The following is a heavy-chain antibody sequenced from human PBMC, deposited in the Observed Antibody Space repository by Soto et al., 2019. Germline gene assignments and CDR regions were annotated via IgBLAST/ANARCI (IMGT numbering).Heavy chain of an antibody. Sequence: PSETLSLTCTVSGGSISTYYWSWIRQPAGKGLEWIGRIYASGSTDYNPSLKSRVTMSIDTSKNQFSLKLSSLSAADTAVYYCARDLYGFDPWGQGTLVTVSS. V-gene: IGHV4-4*07. J-gene: IGHJ5*02. CDR3: ARDLYGFDP. D-gene: IGHD3-16*01. CDR2: IYASGST. CDR1: GGSISTYY.